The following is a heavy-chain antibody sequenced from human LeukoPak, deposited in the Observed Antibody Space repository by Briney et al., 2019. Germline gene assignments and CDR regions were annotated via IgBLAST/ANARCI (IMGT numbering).Heavy chain of an antibody. Sequence: SETLSLTCTVSGGSISSSSYYWGWIRQPPGKGLGWIGYIYYSGSTNYNPSLKSRVTISVDTSKNQFSLKLTSVTAADTAVYYCARTTEGGYTYGYFYYYYMDVWGKGTTVTISS. CDR3: ARTTEGGYTYGYFYYYYMDV. CDR1: GGSISSSSYY. J-gene: IGHJ6*03. CDR2: IYYSGST. V-gene: IGHV4-61*05. D-gene: IGHD5-18*01.